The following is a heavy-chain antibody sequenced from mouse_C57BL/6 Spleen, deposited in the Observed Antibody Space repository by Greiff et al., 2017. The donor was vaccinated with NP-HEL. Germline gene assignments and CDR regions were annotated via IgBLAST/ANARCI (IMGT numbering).Heavy chain of an antibody. J-gene: IGHJ2*01. CDR1: GYTFTDYN. CDR3: ARSNTLFITTVVYFDY. CDR2: INPNNGGT. V-gene: IGHV1-22*01. D-gene: IGHD1-1*01. Sequence: VQLQQSGPELVKPGASVKMSCKASGYTFTDYNMHWVKQSHGKSLEWIGYINPNNGGTSYNQKFKGKATLTVNKSSSTAYMELRSLTSEDSAVYYCARSNTLFITTVVYFDYWGQGTTLTVSS.